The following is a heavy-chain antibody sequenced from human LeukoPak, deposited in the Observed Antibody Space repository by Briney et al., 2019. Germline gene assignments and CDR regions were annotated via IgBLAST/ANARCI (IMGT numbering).Heavy chain of an antibody. CDR2: IYYSGST. V-gene: IGHV4-59*01. CDR1: GGSISSYY. CDR3: ARVSYGHRFDY. D-gene: IGHD5-18*01. J-gene: IGHJ4*02. Sequence: PSETLSLTCTVSGGSISSYYWSWIRQPPGKGLEWIGYIYYSGSTNYNPSLKSRVTISVDTSKNQFSLKLSSVTAADTAVYYCARVSYGHRFDYWGQGTLVTVSS.